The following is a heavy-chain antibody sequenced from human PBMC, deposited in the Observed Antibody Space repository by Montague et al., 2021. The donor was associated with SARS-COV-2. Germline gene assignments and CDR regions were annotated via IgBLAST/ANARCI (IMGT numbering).Heavy chain of an antibody. D-gene: IGHD4-11*01. CDR2: IYASGNT. J-gene: IGHJ6*02. CDR1: GGSISNCY. CDR3: ARHLRVTTVTSHMYHYAMDV. V-gene: IGHV4-4*07. Sequence: SETLSLTCTVSGGSISNCYWSWIRQPAGKGLEWIGRIYASGNTNYNPSLKSRVTMSVDTSKNQVSLKLTSVTAADTAVYYCARHLRVTTVTSHMYHYAMDVWGQGTTVTVSS.